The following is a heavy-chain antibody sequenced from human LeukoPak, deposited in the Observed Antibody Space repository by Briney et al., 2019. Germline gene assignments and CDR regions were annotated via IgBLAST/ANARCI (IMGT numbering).Heavy chain of an antibody. CDR3: ARRVRGVIISFYYYNGMDV. CDR2: INHSGAT. Sequence: PSETLSLTCAVYGGSFSDYYWTWIRQSPGKGLEWIGEINHSGATDYNPSLKSRVTISVYTSKNQFSLKVRSVTAADTAVYYCARRVRGVIISFYYYNGMDVWGQGTTVTVSS. V-gene: IGHV4-34*01. J-gene: IGHJ6*02. CDR1: GGSFSDYY. D-gene: IGHD3-10*01.